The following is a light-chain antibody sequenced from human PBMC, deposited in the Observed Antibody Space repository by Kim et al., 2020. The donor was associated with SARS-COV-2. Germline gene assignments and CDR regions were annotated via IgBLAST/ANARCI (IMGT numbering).Light chain of an antibody. CDR2: GVS. CDR3: QQYSSSPLT. Sequence: SPGERAILSCRASQSVTGTFFAGYEQKPGQDLRLLIAGVSSRATGIPERFSGSGSGTDFTLTISRLEPEDLAVYYCQQYSSSPLTFGGGTKVDIK. J-gene: IGKJ4*01. V-gene: IGKV3-20*01. CDR1: QSVTGTF.